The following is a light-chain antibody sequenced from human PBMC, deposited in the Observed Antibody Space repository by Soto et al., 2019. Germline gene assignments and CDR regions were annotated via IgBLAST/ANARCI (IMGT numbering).Light chain of an antibody. Sequence: DVQVTQTQSSLSASTGDRVTITCRASQGISSYLAWYQQKPGKAPKLLIYDASSLESGVPSRFSGSGSGTEFTLTISSLHPDDFATYYCQQYNSYSPWTFCQGAKVDNK. CDR2: DAS. J-gene: IGKJ1*01. V-gene: IGKV1-5*01. CDR1: QGISSY. CDR3: QQYNSYSPWT.